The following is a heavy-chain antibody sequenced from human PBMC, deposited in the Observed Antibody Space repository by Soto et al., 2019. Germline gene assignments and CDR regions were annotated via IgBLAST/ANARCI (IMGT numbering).Heavy chain of an antibody. CDR1: GGSISSGGYS. J-gene: IGHJ3*02. V-gene: IGHV4-30-2*01. D-gene: IGHD3-22*01. Sequence: QLQLQESGSGLVKPSQTLSLTCAVSGGSISSGGYSWSWIRQPPGKGLEWIGYIYHRGRTYYNPSLKSRVTISVDGSKNQFSLKLSSVTAADTAVYYCARLDSSGRGGHDAFEIWGQGTMVTVSS. CDR3: ARLDSSGRGGHDAFEI. CDR2: IYHRGRT.